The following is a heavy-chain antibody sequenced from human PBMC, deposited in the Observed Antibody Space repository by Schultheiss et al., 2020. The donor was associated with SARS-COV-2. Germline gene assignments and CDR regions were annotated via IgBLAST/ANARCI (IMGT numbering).Heavy chain of an antibody. V-gene: IGHV1-18*01. CDR3: AREPYGSGTYYFDY. J-gene: IGHJ4*02. CDR2: MNPNSGNT. Sequence: ASVKVSCKASGYTFTSYDINWVRQATGQGLEWMGWMNPNSGNTNYAQKLQGRVTMTTDTSTSTAYMELRSLRSDDTAVYYCAREPYGSGTYYFDYWGQGTLVTVSS. CDR1: GYTFTSYD. D-gene: IGHD3-10*01.